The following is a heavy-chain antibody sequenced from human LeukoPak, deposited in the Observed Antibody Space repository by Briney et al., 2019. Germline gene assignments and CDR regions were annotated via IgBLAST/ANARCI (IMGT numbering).Heavy chain of an antibody. V-gene: IGHV1-18*01. J-gene: IGHJ4*02. CDR3: ARAGYDILSPDYFDY. Sequence: GASVKVSCKASGYTFTSYGISWVRHAPGQGLEWMGWISAYNGNTNYAQKLQGRVTMTTDTSTSTAYMELRSLRSDDTAVYYCARAGYDILSPDYFDYWGQGTLVTVSS. D-gene: IGHD3-9*01. CDR1: GYTFTSYG. CDR2: ISAYNGNT.